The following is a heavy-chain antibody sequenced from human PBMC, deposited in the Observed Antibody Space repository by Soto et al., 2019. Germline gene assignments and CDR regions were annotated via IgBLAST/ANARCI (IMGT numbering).Heavy chain of an antibody. J-gene: IGHJ5*01. Sequence: PGGSLRLSCTASGFSFSSYTMNWVRQAPGKGLQWVASITNRGTHTYSADSVRGRFTISRDNDKNSLYLQMNNLRAEDTATYYCARAHEVAWFDSWGLGTLVTVSS. V-gene: IGHV3-21*06. CDR2: ITNRGTHT. D-gene: IGHD2-15*01. CDR1: GFSFSSYT. CDR3: ARAHEVAWFDS.